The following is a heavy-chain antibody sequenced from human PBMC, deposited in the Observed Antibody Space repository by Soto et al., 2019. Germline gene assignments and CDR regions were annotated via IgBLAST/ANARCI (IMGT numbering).Heavy chain of an antibody. J-gene: IGHJ6*02. CDR1: GVTITSSA. D-gene: IGHD6-6*01. CDR3: AADPYFTAAQGGGYYYYGMDV. V-gene: IGHV1-58*01. Sequence: ASLRGCCKTFGVTITSSAVQWVRQARGPLLEWIVWIVVDSGDTKYAQKFQESVTITRDMSTNTAYMELSSLRSEDTAVYYCAADPYFTAAQGGGYYYYGMDVWGQGTTVTVSS. CDR2: IVVDSGDT.